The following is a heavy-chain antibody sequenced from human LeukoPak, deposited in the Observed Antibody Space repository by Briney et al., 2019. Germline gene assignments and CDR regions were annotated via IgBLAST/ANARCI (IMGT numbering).Heavy chain of an antibody. CDR1: GFTFSSYA. J-gene: IGHJ4*02. CDR2: ISYDGSNK. CDR3: AREETEWLRAFDY. D-gene: IGHD6-19*01. Sequence: GRSLRLSCAASGFTFSSYAMHWVRQAPGKGLEWVAVISYDGSNKYYADSVKGRFTISRDNSKNTLYLQMNSLRAEDTAVYYCAREETEWLRAFDYWGQGTLLTVSS. V-gene: IGHV3-30-3*01.